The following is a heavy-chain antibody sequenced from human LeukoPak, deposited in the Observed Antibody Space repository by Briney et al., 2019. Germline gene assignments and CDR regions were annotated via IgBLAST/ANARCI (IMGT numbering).Heavy chain of an antibody. CDR3: AKPGLSGSYWSADY. D-gene: IGHD1-26*01. V-gene: IGHV3-23*01. Sequence: PGGSLRLSCAASGFTFSSYAMSWVRQAPGKGLEWASAISGSGGSTYYADSVKGRFTISRDNSKNTLYLQMNSLRAEDTAVYYCAKPGLSGSYWSADYWGQGTLVTVSS. CDR1: GFTFSSYA. CDR2: ISGSGGST. J-gene: IGHJ4*02.